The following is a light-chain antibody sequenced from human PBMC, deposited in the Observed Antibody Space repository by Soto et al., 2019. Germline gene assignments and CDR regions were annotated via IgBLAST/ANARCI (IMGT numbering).Light chain of an antibody. J-gene: IGKJ1*01. Sequence: EIGLKQSPATLSLSPGARTTLSGRANQSVSNYFAEYQQKPGQAPRSLIYDASNSATGIPARFSGGGSGTDFTLTISCLEPEEFEVYDCQQRSNWPLTFGQGTKVEIK. CDR3: QQRSNWPLT. CDR1: QSVSNY. CDR2: DAS. V-gene: IGKV3-11*01.